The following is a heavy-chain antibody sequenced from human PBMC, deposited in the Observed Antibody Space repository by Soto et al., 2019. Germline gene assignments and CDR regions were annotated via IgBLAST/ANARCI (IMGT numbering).Heavy chain of an antibody. V-gene: IGHV4-4*02. J-gene: IGHJ6*02. CDR2: IYYSGGT. D-gene: IGHD3-16*01. Sequence: QVQLQESGPGLVKPSGTLSLTCAVSGGSISSSSCWRWVRQPPRKGLEWIGEIYYSGGTNYNPALTSRVTISLDKSNNQFSLKQSPLTAADTAVYYCASVGGGYYCAMDVWGQGTTVTVSS. CDR3: ASVGGGYYCAMDV. CDR1: GGSISSSSC.